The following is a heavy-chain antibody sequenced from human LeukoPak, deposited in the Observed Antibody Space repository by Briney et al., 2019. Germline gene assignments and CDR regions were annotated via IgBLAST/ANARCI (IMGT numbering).Heavy chain of an antibody. J-gene: IGHJ6*04. D-gene: IGHD2-15*01. CDR1: GGSISSSSYY. Sequence: SETLSLTCTVSGGSISSSSYYWGWIRQPPGKGLEWIGSIYYSGSTYYNPSLKSRVTISVDTSKNQFSLKLSSVTAADTAVYYCARDSVVVVAATLGWKTGMDVWGKGTTVTVSS. CDR3: ARDSVVVVAATLGWKTGMDV. CDR2: IYYSGST. V-gene: IGHV4-39*07.